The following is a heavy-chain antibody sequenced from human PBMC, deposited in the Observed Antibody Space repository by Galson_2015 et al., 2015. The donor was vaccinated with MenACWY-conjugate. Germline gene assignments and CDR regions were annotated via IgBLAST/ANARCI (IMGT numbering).Heavy chain of an antibody. D-gene: IGHD2-15*01. V-gene: IGHV3-48*02. CDR2: ISSSSSTI. CDR3: ARGDNLGCYCFDH. Sequence: SLRLSCAASGFTFSSYSMNWVRQAPGKGLEWVSYISSSSSTIYYADSVKGRFTISRDNAKNSLYLQMNSLRDEDTAVYYCARGDNLGCYCFDHWGQGTLVTVSS. J-gene: IGHJ5*02. CDR1: GFTFSSYS.